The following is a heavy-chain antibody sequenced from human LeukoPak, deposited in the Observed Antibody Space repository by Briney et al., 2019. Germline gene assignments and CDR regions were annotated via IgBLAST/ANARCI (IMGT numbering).Heavy chain of an antibody. J-gene: IGHJ4*02. CDR1: GFTFNIYT. CDR3: AKNTGQTSEYSYGFNC. CDR2: ISVNCEST. D-gene: IGHD5-18*01. Sequence: PGGSLRLSCAASGFTFNIYTMSWVRQAPGKGLELVSDISVNCESTYYADSVKGRFTISRDNSKNTVYLQMDGLRAEDTAVYYCAKNTGQTSEYSYGFNCWGQGTLVTVSS. V-gene: IGHV3-23*01.